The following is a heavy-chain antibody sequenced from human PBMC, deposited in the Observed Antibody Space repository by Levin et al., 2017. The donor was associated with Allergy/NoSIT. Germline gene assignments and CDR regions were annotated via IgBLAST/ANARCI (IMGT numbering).Heavy chain of an antibody. CDR1: GFTFSSYG. CDR2: ISYDGSNK. D-gene: IGHD6-19*01. Sequence: GGSLRLSCAASGFTFSSYGMHWVRQAPGKGLEWVAVISYDGSNKYYADSVKGRFTISRDNSKNTLYLQMNSLRAEDTAVYYCATWLIPSCYICYYYYGMDVWGQGTTVTVSS. V-gene: IGHV3-30*03. J-gene: IGHJ6*02. CDR3: ATWLIPSCYICYYYYGMDV.